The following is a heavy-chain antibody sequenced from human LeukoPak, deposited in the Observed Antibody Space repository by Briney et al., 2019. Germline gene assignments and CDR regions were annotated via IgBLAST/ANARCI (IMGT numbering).Heavy chain of an antibody. Sequence: ASETLSLTCTVPGGSISSYYWSWIRQPAGKGLEWIGRITTSGSTNYNPYHQSRVTMSVDTSKNQFSLKLSSVTAADTAVYYCARGAYGSTQPFDYWGQGTLVTVSS. J-gene: IGHJ4*02. CDR3: ARGAYGSTQPFDY. CDR1: GGSISSYY. V-gene: IGHV4-4*07. CDR2: ITTSGST. D-gene: IGHD3-22*01.